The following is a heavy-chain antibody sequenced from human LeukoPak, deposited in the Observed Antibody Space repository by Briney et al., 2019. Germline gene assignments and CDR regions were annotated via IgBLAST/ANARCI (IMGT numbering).Heavy chain of an antibody. J-gene: IGHJ6*02. D-gene: IGHD2-15*01. Sequence: GGSLRLSCAASGFTFSSYAMSWVRQAPGKGLEWVSAISGSGGSTYYADSVKGRFTISRDNSKNTLYLQMNSLRAEDTAVYYCAKDTPPRPRYGPRAIYYYGMDVWGQGTTVTVSS. CDR3: AKDTPPRPRYGPRAIYYYGMDV. CDR1: GFTFSSYA. V-gene: IGHV3-23*01. CDR2: ISGSGGST.